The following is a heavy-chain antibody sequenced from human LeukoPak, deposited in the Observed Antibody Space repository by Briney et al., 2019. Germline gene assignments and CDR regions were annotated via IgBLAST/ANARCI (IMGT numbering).Heavy chain of an antibody. J-gene: IGHJ5*02. CDR3: ARDPTMSGRDGGWFDP. CDR1: GGSMNGYY. Sequence: SETLSLTCNVSGGSMNGYYWSWVRQPPGKALEWIGYIYSSGSTYYNPSLKSRVTISIDTSKNQFSLRLSSVTAADTAVYYCARDPTMSGRDGGWFDPWGQGTLVTVSS. D-gene: IGHD4-23*01. CDR2: IYSSGST. V-gene: IGHV4-59*12.